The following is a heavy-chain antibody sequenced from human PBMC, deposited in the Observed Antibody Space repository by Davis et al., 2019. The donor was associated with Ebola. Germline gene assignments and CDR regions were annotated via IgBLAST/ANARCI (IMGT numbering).Heavy chain of an antibody. CDR2: LGTSADT. Sequence: GESLKISCAASGFIFSSYVMSWVRQAPGKGLEWVSTLGTSADTYYADSVKGRFTISRDNSKNTLYLQMNGPRVEDTAIYYCAKDTSNIWFDIWGQGTMVTVSS. CDR1: GFIFSSYV. D-gene: IGHD1-26*01. V-gene: IGHV3-23*01. CDR3: AKDTSNIWFDI. J-gene: IGHJ3*02.